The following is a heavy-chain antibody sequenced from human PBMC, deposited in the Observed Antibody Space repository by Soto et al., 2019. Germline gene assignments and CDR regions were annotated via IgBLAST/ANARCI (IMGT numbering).Heavy chain of an antibody. Sequence: SETLSLTCTVSGVSISNYYWSWIRQPPGKGLEWIGYIYYSGSTFYNPSLKSRVTISVDTSKNQFSLKLSSVTAADTAVYYCATFYGDYVSYWGQGTLVTVSS. CDR1: GVSISNYY. CDR2: IYYSGST. J-gene: IGHJ4*02. D-gene: IGHD4-17*01. CDR3: ATFYGDYVSY. V-gene: IGHV4-59*04.